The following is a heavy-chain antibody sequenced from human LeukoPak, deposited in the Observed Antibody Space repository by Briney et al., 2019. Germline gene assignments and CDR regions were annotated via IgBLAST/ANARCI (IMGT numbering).Heavy chain of an antibody. V-gene: IGHV3-48*03. J-gene: IGHJ4*02. Sequence: GGSLRLSCAASGFTFSSYEMNWVRQAPGKGLEWVSYISSSGSTIYYADSVKGRFTISRNDAKNSLYLQMNSLRAEDTAVYYCAREYGDYPGSWGQGTLVTVSS. CDR2: ISSSGSTI. D-gene: IGHD4-17*01. CDR1: GFTFSSYE. CDR3: AREYGDYPGS.